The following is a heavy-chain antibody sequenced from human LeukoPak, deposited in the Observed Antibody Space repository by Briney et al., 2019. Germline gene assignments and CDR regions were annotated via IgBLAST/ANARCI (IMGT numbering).Heavy chain of an antibody. J-gene: IGHJ3*02. V-gene: IGHV4-61*02. CDR1: GGSISSSSYY. D-gene: IGHD3-16*01. CDR3: AREVHDYVWGSQHDALDI. Sequence: PSETLSLTCTVSGGSISSSSYYWSWIRQPAGKGLEWIGRIYTSVNTNYNPSLKSRVSISVVTSKNQFSLQLSSVTAADTAVYYCAREVHDYVWGSQHDALDIWGQGTMVTVSS. CDR2: IYTSVNT.